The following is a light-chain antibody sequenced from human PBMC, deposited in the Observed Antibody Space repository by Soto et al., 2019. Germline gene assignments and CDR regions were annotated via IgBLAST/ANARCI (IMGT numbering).Light chain of an antibody. J-gene: IGKJ3*01. CDR3: QKYSSVPV. CDR2: AAS. Sequence: DIQMTQSPTSLSASVGDRVTITCRASQDIRNFVAWYQQKPGKAPKLLIYAASTLQSGVPSRFSGSGSGTYFPITINSLQPEDVATYSCQKYSSVPVFGPGTKVEIK. CDR1: QDIRNF. V-gene: IGKV1-27*01.